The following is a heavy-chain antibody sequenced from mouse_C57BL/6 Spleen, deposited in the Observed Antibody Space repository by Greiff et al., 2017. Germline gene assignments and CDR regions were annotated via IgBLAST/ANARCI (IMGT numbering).Heavy chain of an antibody. CDR3: ARQGFYYDYDGLAY. J-gene: IGHJ3*01. CDR1: GFTFSSYT. Sequence: VQLKESGGGLVKPGGSLKLSCAASGFTFSSYTMSWVRQTPEKRLEWVATISGGGGNTYYPDSVKGRFTISRDNAKNTLYLQMSSLRSEDTALYYCARQGFYYDYDGLAYWGQGTLVTVSA. V-gene: IGHV5-9*01. CDR2: ISGGGGNT. D-gene: IGHD2-4*01.